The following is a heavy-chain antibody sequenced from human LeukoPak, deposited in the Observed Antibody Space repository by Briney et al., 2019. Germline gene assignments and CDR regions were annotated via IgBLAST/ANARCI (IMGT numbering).Heavy chain of an antibody. CDR2: ISGSGGST. Sequence: GGSLRLSCATSEFNFNNYGMTWVRQAPGKGLEWVSSISGSGGSTQYADSVQGRFTISRDNSKNTLYLQMNSLRAEDTAVYYCAKWHRGFDYWGQGTLVTVSS. CDR1: EFNFNNYG. J-gene: IGHJ4*02. CDR3: AKWHRGFDY. V-gene: IGHV3-23*01.